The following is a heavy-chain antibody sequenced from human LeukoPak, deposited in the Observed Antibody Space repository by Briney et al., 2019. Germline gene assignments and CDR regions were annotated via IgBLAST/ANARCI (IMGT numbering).Heavy chain of an antibody. V-gene: IGHV3-7*01. CDR2: IKHDASET. CDR1: GFTFSTSW. J-gene: IGHJ4*02. Sequence: GGSLRLSCAASGFTFSTSWMSWVRQAPGKGLEWVANIKHDASETNYVDSVKGRFTISRDNAKNSLSLQMNSLRAEDTAVYYCARPRVPDSWGQGTLVTVSS. CDR3: ARPRVPDS.